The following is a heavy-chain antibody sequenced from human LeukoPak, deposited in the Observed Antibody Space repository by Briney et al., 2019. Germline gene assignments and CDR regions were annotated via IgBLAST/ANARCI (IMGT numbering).Heavy chain of an antibody. CDR3: ARSYDFWSGYYGYNSWGFDY. CDR2: IYPGDSDT. V-gene: IGHV5-51*01. CDR1: GYSFTNYW. J-gene: IGHJ4*02. D-gene: IGHD3-3*01. Sequence: GESLKISCQVSGYSFTNYWIGWVRQMPGKGLEWMGIIYPGDSDTRYSPSFQGQVTISADKSISTAYLQWSSLKASDTAMYYCARSYDFWSGYYGYNSWGFDYWGQGTLVTVSS.